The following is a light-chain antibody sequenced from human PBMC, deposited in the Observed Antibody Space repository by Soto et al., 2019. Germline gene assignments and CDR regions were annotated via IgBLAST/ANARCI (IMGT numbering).Light chain of an antibody. CDR3: QQRNKWPPVT. V-gene: IGKV3-11*01. CDR1: PSVSNS. J-gene: IGKJ4*01. Sequence: ESVLTQSPATLSLSPGERATLSCRASPSVSNSLAWYQHKPGQAPRLLIYDASNRATGVPTRFSGSGSGTDFTLTISILEPEDFAVYYCQQRNKWPPVTFGGVTRVESK. CDR2: DAS.